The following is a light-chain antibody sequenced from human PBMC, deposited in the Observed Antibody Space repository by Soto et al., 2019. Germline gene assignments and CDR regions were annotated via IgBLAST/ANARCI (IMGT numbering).Light chain of an antibody. J-gene: IGKJ1*01. V-gene: IGKV3-20*01. CDR1: QTVGNNY. Sequence: ETVLTQSPGTLSLSPGDGATLSCRASQTVGNNYLAWYQLRPGQAPRLLIHGASSRATGIPDRFSGSGSGTEFTLTIGRLEPEDFAVYYCQQYDRLPRTFGQGTKVDIK. CDR2: GAS. CDR3: QQYDRLPRT.